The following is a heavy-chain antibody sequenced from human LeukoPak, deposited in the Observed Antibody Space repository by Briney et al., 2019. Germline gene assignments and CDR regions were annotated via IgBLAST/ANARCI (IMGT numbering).Heavy chain of an antibody. CDR3: ARDGKGYYFDY. J-gene: IGHJ4*02. V-gene: IGHV1-69*04. CDR1: GGTFSSYA. CDR2: IIPILGIA. Sequence: GSSVKVSCKASGGTFSSYAISWVRQAPGQGLEWMGRIIPILGIANYAQKFQGRVTITADKSTSTAYMELSSLRSEDTAVYYCARDGKGYYFDYWGQGTLVTVSS.